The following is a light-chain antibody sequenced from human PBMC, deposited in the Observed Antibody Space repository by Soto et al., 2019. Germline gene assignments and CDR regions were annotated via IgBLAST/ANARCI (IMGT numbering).Light chain of an antibody. CDR3: QSYDSSLSGVV. V-gene: IGLV1-40*01. Sequence: QSVLTQPPSVSGAPGQRVTISCTGSSSNIGAGYDVHWYRQLPGTAPKLLIYGNSNRRSGVPDRFSGSKSGTSASLAITGLQAKDEADYYCQSYDSSLSGVVFGGGTKVTVL. CDR1: SSNIGAGYD. CDR2: GNS. J-gene: IGLJ2*01.